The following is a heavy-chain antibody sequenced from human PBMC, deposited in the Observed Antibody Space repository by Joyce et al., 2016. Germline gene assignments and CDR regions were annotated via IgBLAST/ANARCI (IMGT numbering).Heavy chain of an antibody. Sequence: EVQLVESGGGLVKPGRSLRLSCTSSGFIFGDYAMNWFRQGPGKGLECVGFIRSKAYGGTTDYAASVKGRFTISRDDSKSIAYLQMNSLKTEDTAVYYCTRIGDCSGGSCYEGWFDPWGQGTLVTVSS. D-gene: IGHD2-15*01. CDR2: IRSKAYGGTT. J-gene: IGHJ5*02. CDR3: TRIGDCSGGSCYEGWFDP. V-gene: IGHV3-49*05. CDR1: GFIFGDYA.